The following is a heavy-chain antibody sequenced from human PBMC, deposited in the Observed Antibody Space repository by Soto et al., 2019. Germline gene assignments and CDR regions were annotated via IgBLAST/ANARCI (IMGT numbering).Heavy chain of an antibody. J-gene: IGHJ6*03. V-gene: IGHV3-74*01. D-gene: IGHD6-13*01. CDR1: GLTFSSYW. CDR3: ARVYDSSSWGYYYYYYMDV. CDR2: INSDGSST. Sequence: EVQLVESGGGLVQPGGSLRLSCAASGLTFSSYWMHWVRQAPGKGLVWVSRINSDGSSTSYADSVKGRFTISRDNAKNTLYLQMNSLRAEDTAVYYCARVYDSSSWGYYYYYYMDVWGKGTTVTVSS.